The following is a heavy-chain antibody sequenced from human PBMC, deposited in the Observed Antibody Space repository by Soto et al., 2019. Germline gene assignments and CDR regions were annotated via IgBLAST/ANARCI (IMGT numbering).Heavy chain of an antibody. Sequence: GGSLRLSCVASEFTLSTYAMHWVRQAPGKGLEWVAAISYDGSNRYYADSVKGRFTISRDNSKNTLYLQMNSLRAEDTAIYHCAKPRYYYSSSASAFDIWGQGTMVTVSS. CDR1: EFTLSTYA. CDR2: ISYDGSNR. V-gene: IGHV3-30*18. J-gene: IGHJ3*02. CDR3: AKPRYYYSSSASAFDI. D-gene: IGHD3-22*01.